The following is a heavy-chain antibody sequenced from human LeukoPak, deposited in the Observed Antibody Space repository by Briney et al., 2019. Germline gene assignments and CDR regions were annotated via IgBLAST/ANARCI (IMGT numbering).Heavy chain of an antibody. V-gene: IGHV1-69*13. CDR2: IIPIFGTA. CDR3: ARVWRTVTWSYFDY. J-gene: IGHJ4*02. D-gene: IGHD4-17*01. CDR1: GGTFSSYA. Sequence: SVKVSCKASGGTFSSYAISWVRQAPGQGLEWMGGIIPIFGTANYAQKFQGRVTITADESTSTAYMELSSLRSEDTAVYYCARVWRTVTWSYFDYWAREPWSPSPQ.